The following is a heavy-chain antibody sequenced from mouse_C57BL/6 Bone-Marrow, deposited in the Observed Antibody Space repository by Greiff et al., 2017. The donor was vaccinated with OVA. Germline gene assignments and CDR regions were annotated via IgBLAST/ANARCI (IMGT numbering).Heavy chain of an antibody. CDR1: GYTFTSYW. Sequence: QVQLKQPGAELVKPGASVKLSCKASGYTFTSYWMHWVKQRPGRGLEWIGRIDPNSGGTKYNEKFKSKATLTVDKPSSTAYLPLSSLTSYGSAVYDCARIKKLRYAMDYWGQGTSVTVSS. CDR3: ARIKKLRYAMDY. CDR2: IDPNSGGT. D-gene: IGHD1-1*01. V-gene: IGHV1-72*01. J-gene: IGHJ4*01.